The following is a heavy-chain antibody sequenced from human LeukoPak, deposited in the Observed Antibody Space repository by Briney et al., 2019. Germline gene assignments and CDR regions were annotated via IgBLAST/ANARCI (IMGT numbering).Heavy chain of an antibody. J-gene: IGHJ4*02. CDR2: TSGYEEST. Sequence: GGTLRLSCAASGLTFKNFAMSWVRQAPGKGLEWLAVTSGYEESTHYADSVRGRFVISTDNSKNSLFLQMNSLRADDTAVYYCTIDLMTGFSSGWHFAYWGQGTLVTVSS. CDR3: TIDLMTGFSSGWHFAY. CDR1: GLTFKNFA. D-gene: IGHD6-19*01. V-gene: IGHV3-23*01.